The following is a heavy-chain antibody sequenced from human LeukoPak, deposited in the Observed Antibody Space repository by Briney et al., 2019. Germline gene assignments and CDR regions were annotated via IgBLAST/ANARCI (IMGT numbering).Heavy chain of an antibody. V-gene: IGHV4-59*08. CDR2: IYYSGST. CDR1: GGSISSYY. D-gene: IGHD6-19*01. CDR3: ARLIAVAGTFDY. J-gene: IGHJ4*02. Sequence: SETLSLTCTVSGGSISSYYWSWIRQPPGKGLEWIGYIYYSGSTNYNPSLKSRVTISVDTSKNQFSLKLSSVTAADTAAYYCARLIAVAGTFDYWGQGTLVTVSS.